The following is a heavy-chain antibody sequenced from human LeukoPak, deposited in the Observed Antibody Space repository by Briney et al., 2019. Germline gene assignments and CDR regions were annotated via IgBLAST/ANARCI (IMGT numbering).Heavy chain of an antibody. J-gene: IGHJ4*02. CDR2: MNPNSGNT. CDR1: GYTFASYD. V-gene: IGHV1-8*01. Sequence: ASVKVSCKASGYTFASYDINWVRQATGQGLEWMGWMNPNSGNTGYAQKFQGRVTMTRNTSISTAYMELSSLRSEDTAVYYCASTRHATVTSFDYWGQGTLVTVSS. D-gene: IGHD4-17*01. CDR3: ASTRHATVTSFDY.